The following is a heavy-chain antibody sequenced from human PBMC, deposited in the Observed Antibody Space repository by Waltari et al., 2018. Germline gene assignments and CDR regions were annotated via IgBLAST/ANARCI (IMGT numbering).Heavy chain of an antibody. CDR3: ARSQQQLVYPFDY. V-gene: IGHV1-69*15. J-gene: IGHJ4*02. D-gene: IGHD6-13*01. CDR1: GGPLRRDS. Sequence: QVQLVQSGAEGKKPGSSVKVPCKASGGPLRRDSISRVRQAPGQGLEWMGRIIPICGTANYAQKFQGRVTITADESTSTAYMELSSLRSEDTAVYYCARSQQQLVYPFDYWGQGTLVTVSS. CDR2: IIPICGTA.